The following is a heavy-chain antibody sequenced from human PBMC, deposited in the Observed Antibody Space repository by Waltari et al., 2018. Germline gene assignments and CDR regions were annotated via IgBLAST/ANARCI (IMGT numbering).Heavy chain of an antibody. J-gene: IGHJ6*03. Sequence: QVQLQESGPGLVKPSQTLSLTCTVSGGSISSGDYYWSWIRQPPGKGLEWIGYIYYSGSTYYNPSLKSRVTISVDTSKNQFSLKLSSVTAADTAVYYCAREGAGYCSGGSCYYDPYYYYMDVWGKGTTVTVSS. D-gene: IGHD2-15*01. CDR2: IYYSGST. CDR3: AREGAGYCSGGSCYYDPYYYYMDV. V-gene: IGHV4-30-4*08. CDR1: GGSISSGDYY.